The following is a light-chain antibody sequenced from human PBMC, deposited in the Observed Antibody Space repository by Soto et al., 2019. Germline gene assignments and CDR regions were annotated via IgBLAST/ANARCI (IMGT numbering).Light chain of an antibody. J-gene: IGLJ1*01. CDR1: SSDVGGYNY. Sequence: QSALTQPRSVSGSPGQSVTISCTGTSSDVGGYNYVSWYQQHPGKAPKLMIYDVSKRPSGVPDRFSGSKSGNTASLTISGLQAEDEADYYCSSFTTNRFYVFGPGTKVTVL. V-gene: IGLV2-11*01. CDR3: SSFTTNRFYV. CDR2: DVS.